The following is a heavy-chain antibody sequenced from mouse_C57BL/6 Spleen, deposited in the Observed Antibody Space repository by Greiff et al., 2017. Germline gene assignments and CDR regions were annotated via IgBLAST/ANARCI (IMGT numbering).Heavy chain of an antibody. CDR3: AREGDGYYEGFTY. CDR1: GYTFTDYN. V-gene: IGHV1-22*01. J-gene: IGHJ3*01. Sequence: VQLQQSGPELVKPGASVKMSCKASGYTFTDYNMHWVKQSHGKSLEWIGYINPNNGGTSYNQKFKGKATLTVNKASSTAYMELRSLTSEDSAVYYCAREGDGYYEGFTYWGQGTLVTVSA. D-gene: IGHD2-3*01. CDR2: INPNNGGT.